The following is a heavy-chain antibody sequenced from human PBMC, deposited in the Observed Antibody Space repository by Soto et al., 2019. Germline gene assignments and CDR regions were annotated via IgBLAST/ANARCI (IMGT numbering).Heavy chain of an antibody. CDR3: ARDLSWAFDH. V-gene: IGHV3-48*02. J-gene: IGHJ4*02. Sequence: DVQLVESGGGLVQPGGSLRLSCAASGFSFSDFSMNWVRQAPGKGLEWISYNRGSSTMYYADSVKGRFTISRDSAKNSLYLQMNSLRDEDTAVYYCARDLSWAFDHWGQGALVTVSS. CDR1: GFSFSDFS. D-gene: IGHD6-13*01. CDR2: NRGSSTM.